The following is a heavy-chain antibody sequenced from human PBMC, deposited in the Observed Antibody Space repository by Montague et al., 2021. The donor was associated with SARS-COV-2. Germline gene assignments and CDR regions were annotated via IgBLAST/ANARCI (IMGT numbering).Heavy chain of an antibody. J-gene: IGHJ4*02. CDR2: IKQDGSEK. CDR3: ARVGRGSTYYYDSSGENAH. V-gene: IGHV3-7*01. D-gene: IGHD3-22*01. CDR1: GFTFSSYW. Sequence: SLRLSCAASGFTFSSYWMSWFRQAPGKGLEWVANIKQDGSEKYYVDSVKGRFTISRDNAKNSLYLQMNSLRDEDTAVYYCARVGRGSTYYYDSSGENAHWGQGTLVTVSS.